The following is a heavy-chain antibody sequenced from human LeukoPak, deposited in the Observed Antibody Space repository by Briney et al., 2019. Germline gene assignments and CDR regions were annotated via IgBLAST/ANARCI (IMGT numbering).Heavy chain of an antibody. CDR2: INHSGST. CDR3: ARGRVRGIQYY. D-gene: IGHD5-18*01. V-gene: IGHV4-34*01. Sequence: SETLSLTCTVSGGSISSYYWSWIRQPPGKGLEWIGEINHSGSTNYNPSLKSRVTISVDTSKNQFSLKLSSVTAADTAVYYCARGRVRGIQYYWGQGTLVTVSS. CDR1: GGSISSYY. J-gene: IGHJ4*02.